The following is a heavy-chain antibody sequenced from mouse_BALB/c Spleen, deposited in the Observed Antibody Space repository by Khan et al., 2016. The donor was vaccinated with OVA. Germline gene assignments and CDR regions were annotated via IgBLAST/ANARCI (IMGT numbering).Heavy chain of an antibody. CDR2: VSTGGHYT. J-gene: IGHJ3*01. D-gene: IGHD1-1*01. Sequence: EVELVESGGDVVKPGGSLKLSCAASGFTFSTYGMSWVRQTPDKRMEWVATVSTGGHYTYYPDTVKGRFTISRDNAKNPLYLQMSSLKSEDTAMVYCARLAYYYDSEGFAYWGQGTLVTVSA. CDR3: ARLAYYYDSEGFAY. CDR1: GFTFSTYG. V-gene: IGHV5-6*01.